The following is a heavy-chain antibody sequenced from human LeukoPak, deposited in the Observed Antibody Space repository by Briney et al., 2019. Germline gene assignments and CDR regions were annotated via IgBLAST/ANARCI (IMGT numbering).Heavy chain of an antibody. CDR3: AREPSSVTLYFFDC. Sequence: GASVKTYCKASGYTFRRNYIHWLRQAPGHGLEWMGWIDANNGDTKSAPKFQGRVTLSRDTSISTAYMDLSSLSPDDAAVYYCAREPSSVTLYFFDCWGQGTLVTVSS. V-gene: IGHV1-2*02. CDR2: IDANNGDT. J-gene: IGHJ4*02. D-gene: IGHD4-11*01. CDR1: GYTFRRNY.